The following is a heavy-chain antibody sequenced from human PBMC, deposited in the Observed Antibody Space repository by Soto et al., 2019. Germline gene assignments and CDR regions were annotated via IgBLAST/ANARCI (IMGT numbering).Heavy chain of an antibody. CDR1: GGTFSSYA. CDR2: IIPIFGTE. J-gene: IGHJ6*04. D-gene: IGHD6-6*01. CDR3: ARIGVSSSSVDYYFYGMNV. V-gene: IGHV1-69*06. Sequence: ASVPVSCKASGGTFSSYAISWVRPAPGQGLEWMGGIIPIFGTENYAQKFQARVTITADKSTSTAYIELSSLRSEDTAVYYCARIGVSSSSVDYYFYGMNVGGRETTFT.